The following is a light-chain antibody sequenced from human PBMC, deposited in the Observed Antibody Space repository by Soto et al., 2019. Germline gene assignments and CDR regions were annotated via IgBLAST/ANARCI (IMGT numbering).Light chain of an antibody. CDR1: SSNIGNNY. V-gene: IGLV1-51*02. Sequence: QSVLTQPPSVSAAPGQKVTTSCSGSSSNIGNNYVSWYQQLPGTAPKLLIFENNKRPSGIPDRFSASKSGTSATLAITGLQTGDAADYYCGTWDNSLSLPYVFGTGTKVTVL. CDR2: ENN. J-gene: IGLJ1*01. CDR3: GTWDNSLSLPYV.